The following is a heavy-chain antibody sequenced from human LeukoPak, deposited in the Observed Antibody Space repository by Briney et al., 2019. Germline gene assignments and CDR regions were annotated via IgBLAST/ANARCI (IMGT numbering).Heavy chain of an antibody. CDR2: IYYTGST. CDR1: GGSISSYY. Sequence: SETLSLTCTVSGGSISSYYWSWIRQPPEKGLEWIGDIYYTGSTNYNPSLKSRVAISLDTSRNQFSLKLNSVTAADTAVYYCAKSNGYGLIDIWGQGTMVTVSS. D-gene: IGHD3-22*01. V-gene: IGHV4-59*12. CDR3: AKSNGYGLIDI. J-gene: IGHJ3*02.